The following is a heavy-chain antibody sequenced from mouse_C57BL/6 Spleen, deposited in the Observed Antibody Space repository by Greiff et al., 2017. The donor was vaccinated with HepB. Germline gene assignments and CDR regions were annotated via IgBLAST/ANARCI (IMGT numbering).Heavy chain of an antibody. D-gene: IGHD2-3*01. CDR1: GFTFSDYG. CDR2: ISSGSSTI. Sequence: EVKVVESGGGLVKPGGSLKLSCAASGFTFSDYGMHWVRQAPEKGLEWVAYISSGSSTIYYADTVKGRFTISRDNAKNTLFLQMTSLRSEDTAMYYCARGGYYNFDVWGTGTTVTVSS. V-gene: IGHV5-17*01. CDR3: ARGGYYNFDV. J-gene: IGHJ1*03.